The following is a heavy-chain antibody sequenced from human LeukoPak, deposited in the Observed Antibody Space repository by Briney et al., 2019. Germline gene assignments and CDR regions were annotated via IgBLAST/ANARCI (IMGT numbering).Heavy chain of an antibody. Sequence: GGSLRLSCAASGFTFTSYAWNWVRQAPGKGLEWVSAITTRGDNTYYADSVKGRFTISRDNSMNTLYLQMSSLRAEDTAMYYCANYTLASPPDYWGQGTLVTVSS. CDR3: ANYTLASPPDY. V-gene: IGHV3-23*01. J-gene: IGHJ4*02. CDR2: ITTRGDNT. CDR1: GFTFTSYA.